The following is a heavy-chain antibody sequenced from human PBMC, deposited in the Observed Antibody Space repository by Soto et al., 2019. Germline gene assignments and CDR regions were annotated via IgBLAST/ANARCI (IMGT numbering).Heavy chain of an antibody. V-gene: IGHV1-2*02. CDR2: INPNSGGT. CDR3: AREPATAKPEGVDF. J-gene: IGHJ4*02. CDR1: GYTFSDYY. Sequence: ASVEVSCKASGYTFSDYYIHWVRQAPGQGLEWMGWINPNSGGTKYAPKFQGGVTMTRDTSITTAYMELSRLRSGDTAGYYCAREPATAKPEGVDFWGQGSLVTVSS. D-gene: IGHD1-1*01.